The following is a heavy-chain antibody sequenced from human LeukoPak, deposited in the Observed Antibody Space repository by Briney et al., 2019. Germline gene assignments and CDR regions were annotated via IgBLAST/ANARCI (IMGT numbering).Heavy chain of an antibody. J-gene: IGHJ4*02. D-gene: IGHD2-21*02. V-gene: IGHV4-39*02. CDR2: IHYGGTT. Sequence: SETLSLTCTVSGGSIGSGYYWAWIRQPPGKGLEWIGSIHYGGTTHYNPSLQSRVTISADTSKNQFALDLRSVTAAGTAVYYCTRDIGDFVSDFWGQGTLVTVSS. CDR1: GGSIGSGYY. CDR3: TRDIGDFVSDF.